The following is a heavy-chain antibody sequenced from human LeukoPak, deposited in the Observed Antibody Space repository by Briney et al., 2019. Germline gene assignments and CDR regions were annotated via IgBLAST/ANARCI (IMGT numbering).Heavy chain of an antibody. D-gene: IGHD6-13*01. Sequence: PSETLSPTCAVYGGSFSGYYWSWIRQPPGKGLEWIGEINHSGSTNYNPSLKSRVTISVDTSKNQFSLKLSSVTAADTAVYYCARGRQQLAWVTYYYYYYMDVWGKGTTVTVSS. CDR1: GGSFSGYY. J-gene: IGHJ6*03. CDR3: ARGRQQLAWVTYYYYYYMDV. V-gene: IGHV4-34*01. CDR2: INHSGST.